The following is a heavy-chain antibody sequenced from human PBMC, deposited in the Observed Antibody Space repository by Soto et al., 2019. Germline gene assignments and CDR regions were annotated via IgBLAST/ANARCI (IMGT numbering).Heavy chain of an antibody. V-gene: IGHV4-31*03. D-gene: IGHD2-8*01. CDR3: ARYCTNAGCSSSMDV. CDR1: GRSISSGAYY. Sequence: PSETLSLTCTLSGRSISSGAYYWSWIRQHPGKGLEWIGYIYHSGSTYYNPSLKSRVTISVDTSKNQFSLKLSSVTAADTAVYYCARYCTNAGCSSSMDVWGQGTTVTVSS. J-gene: IGHJ6*02. CDR2: IYHSGST.